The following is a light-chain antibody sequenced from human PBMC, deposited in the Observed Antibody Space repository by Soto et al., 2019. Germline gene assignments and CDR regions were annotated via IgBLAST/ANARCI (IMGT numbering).Light chain of an antibody. CDR1: QSVLYSSNNKNY. J-gene: IGKJ5*01. Sequence: DIVMTQSPDSQAVSLGERATINCKSSQSVLYSSNNKNYLAWYQQKAGQPPHLLIYELSNRFSGVPDKFSGSGSGTDFTLKISRVEAEDVGVYYCMQSIQVPITFGQGTRLEIK. V-gene: IGKV4-1*01. CDR3: MQSIQVPIT. CDR2: ELS.